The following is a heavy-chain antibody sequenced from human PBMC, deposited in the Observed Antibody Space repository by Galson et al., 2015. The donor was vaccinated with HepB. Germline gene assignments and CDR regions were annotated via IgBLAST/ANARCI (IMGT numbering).Heavy chain of an antibody. D-gene: IGHD6-19*01. V-gene: IGHV1-2*06. CDR2: INPNSGGT. J-gene: IGHJ3*02. CDR1: GYTFTGYY. CDR3: ARDASIAVAVAALDI. Sequence: SVKVSCKASGYTFTGYYMHWVRQAPGQGLEWMGRINPNSGGTNYAQKFQGRVTMTRDTSISTAYMELSRLRSDDTAVYYCARDASIAVAVAALDIWGQGTMVTVSS.